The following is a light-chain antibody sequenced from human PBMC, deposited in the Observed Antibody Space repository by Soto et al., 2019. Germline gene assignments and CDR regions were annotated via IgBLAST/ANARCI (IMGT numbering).Light chain of an antibody. CDR2: KDS. J-gene: IGLJ1*01. V-gene: IGLV3-25*03. CDR1: ALPKHY. Sequence: SYELTQPPSVSGSPGQTARIICAGDALPKHYAYWYQQKPGQAPVLVIYKDSERPSGIPERFSGSSSGTTVPLHISGVQAEDEADYYRQSAVSSGTYVFGTGTKLTVL. CDR3: QSAVSSGTYV.